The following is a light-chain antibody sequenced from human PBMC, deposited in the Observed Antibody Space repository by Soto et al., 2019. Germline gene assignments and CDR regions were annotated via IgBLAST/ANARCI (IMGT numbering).Light chain of an antibody. V-gene: IGKV3-15*01. J-gene: IGKJ3*01. CDR3: QQSYRIPFI. CDR2: DAS. CDR1: QAISDN. Sequence: IVMTQSPATLSVSPGERATLSCRASQAISDNLAWYQHKPGQPPRLLIYDASTRATGIPARFSGGGSGTEFTLTISSLQPEDLATYYCQQSYRIPFIFGPGTKVNI.